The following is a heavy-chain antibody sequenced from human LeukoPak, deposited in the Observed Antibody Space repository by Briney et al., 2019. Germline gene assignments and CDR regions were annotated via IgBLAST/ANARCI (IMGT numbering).Heavy chain of an antibody. CDR2: IYYSGST. CDR1: GGSISSYY. Sequence: SETLSLTCTVSGGSISSYYWSWIRQPPGKGLEWIGYIYYSGSTNYNPSLKSRVTISVDTSKNQFSLKLNSVTPEDTAVYYCVRGTALAGFDPWGQGTLVTVSS. CDR3: VRGTALAGFDP. V-gene: IGHV4-59*12. J-gene: IGHJ5*02. D-gene: IGHD5-18*01.